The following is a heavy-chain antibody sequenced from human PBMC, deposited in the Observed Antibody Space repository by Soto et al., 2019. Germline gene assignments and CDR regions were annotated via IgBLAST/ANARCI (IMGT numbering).Heavy chain of an antibody. V-gene: IGHV4-39*01. CDR2: IYYSGTTS. Sequence: PSETLSLTCTVSGGSISNSGYYWGWIRQPPGKGLEWIGSIYYSGTTSYYTPSLKSRVTISVDTSKNQFSLKLSSVTAADTAVYYCARPLLEWNNWFDPWGQGSLVTVSS. CDR1: GGSISNSGYY. D-gene: IGHD3-3*01. J-gene: IGHJ5*02. CDR3: ARPLLEWNNWFDP.